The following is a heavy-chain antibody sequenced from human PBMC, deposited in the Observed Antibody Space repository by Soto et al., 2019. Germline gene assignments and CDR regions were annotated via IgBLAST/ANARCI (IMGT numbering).Heavy chain of an antibody. Sequence: SETLSHSCTVSGGSISSYYWSWIRQPPGKGLEWIGYIYYSGSTNYNPSIKSRVTISVDTSKNQFSLKLSSVTAADTAVYYCARHGVLYDVSGGAGRQHHWFDPCGQVSLVIVS. J-gene: IGHJ5*02. CDR2: IYYSGST. CDR3: ARHGVLYDVSGGAGRQHHWFDP. D-gene: IGHD3-3*01. V-gene: IGHV4-59*08. CDR1: GGSISSYY.